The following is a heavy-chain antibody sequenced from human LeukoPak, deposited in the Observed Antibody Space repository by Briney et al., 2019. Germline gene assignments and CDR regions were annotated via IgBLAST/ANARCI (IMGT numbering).Heavy chain of an antibody. CDR2: IIPIFGTA. Sequence: SVKVSCKASGGTFSSYAISWVRQAPGQGLEWMGGIIPIFGTANYAQKFQGRVTITADESTSTAYMELSSLRSEDTSVYYCASAIGAHDAFDIWGQGTMVTVSS. CDR1: GGTFSSYA. V-gene: IGHV1-69*13. CDR3: ASAIGAHDAFDI. J-gene: IGHJ3*02. D-gene: IGHD3-16*01.